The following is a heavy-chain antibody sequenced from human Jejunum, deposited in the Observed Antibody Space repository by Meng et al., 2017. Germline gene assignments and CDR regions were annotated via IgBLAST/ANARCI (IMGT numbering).Heavy chain of an antibody. V-gene: IGHV3-21*06. Sequence: EVQLVESGGGLVQPGGSLILSFAASGFIFSSYSMNWVRQAPGKGLEWVSSISSRSSYIYYADSVKGRFTISRDNAKNSLHLQMNSLRAEDSGVYYCARDPAYCYGECSHWGQETLVTVSS. CDR1: GFIFSSYS. CDR3: ARDPAYCYGECSH. CDR2: ISSRSSYI. D-gene: IGHD2-21*01. J-gene: IGHJ4*02.